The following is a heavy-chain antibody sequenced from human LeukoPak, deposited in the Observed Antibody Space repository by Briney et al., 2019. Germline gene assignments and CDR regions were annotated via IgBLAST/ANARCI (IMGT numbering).Heavy chain of an antibody. CDR3: ARLITTAAPEQYFQR. CDR2: IHYSGTT. J-gene: IGHJ1*01. V-gene: IGHV4-39*02. Sequence: SETLSLTCSVSGGSISGSPYHRGWLRQPPGRGLEWIATIHYSGTTSYNPSLKSRVTISVDTSKNDFSLTLTSVTAADTALYYCARLITTAAPEQYFQRWGQGSLVTVSS. D-gene: IGHD3-10*01. CDR1: GGSISGSPYH.